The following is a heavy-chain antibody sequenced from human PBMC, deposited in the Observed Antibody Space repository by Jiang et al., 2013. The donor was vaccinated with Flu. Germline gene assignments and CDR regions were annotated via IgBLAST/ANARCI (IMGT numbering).Heavy chain of an antibody. CDR1: GFTFGDYA. V-gene: IGHV3-49*03. J-gene: IGHJ4*02. D-gene: IGHD1-20*01. CDR2: IRSKAYGGTT. CDR3: TRDWGITGTPTQNRFDY. Sequence: SLRLSCTASGFTFGDYAMSWFRQAPGKGLEWVGFIRSKAYGGTTEYAASVKGRFTISRDDSKSIAYLQMNSLKTEDTAVYYCTRDWGITGTPTQNRFDYWGQGTLVTVSS.